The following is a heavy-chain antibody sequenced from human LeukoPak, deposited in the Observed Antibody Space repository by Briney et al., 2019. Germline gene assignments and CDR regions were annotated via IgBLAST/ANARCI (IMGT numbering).Heavy chain of an antibody. V-gene: IGHV1-2*02. CDR2: INPNSGGT. J-gene: IGHJ4*02. CDR1: GYTFTGYY. D-gene: IGHD3-22*01. Sequence: ASVKVSCKASGYTFTGYYMHWVRQAPGQGLEWMGWINPNSGGTNYAQRFQGRVTMTRDTSISTAYMELSRLRSDDTAVYYCARGYYYDSSGYYLGGVDYWGQGTLVTVSS. CDR3: ARGYYYDSSGYYLGGVDY.